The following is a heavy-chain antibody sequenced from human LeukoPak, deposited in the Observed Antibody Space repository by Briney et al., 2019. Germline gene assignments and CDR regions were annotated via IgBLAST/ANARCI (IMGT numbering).Heavy chain of an antibody. Sequence: SETLSLTCTVSGGSISSYYWSWIRQPPGKGLEWIGSIYYSGSTYYNPSLKSRVTISVDTSKNQFSLKLTSVTAADTAVYYCAAKQNYGSAYGAFDLWGQGTMVTVSS. CDR1: GGSISSYY. D-gene: IGHD3-10*01. CDR3: AAKQNYGSAYGAFDL. J-gene: IGHJ3*01. CDR2: IYYSGST. V-gene: IGHV4-59*12.